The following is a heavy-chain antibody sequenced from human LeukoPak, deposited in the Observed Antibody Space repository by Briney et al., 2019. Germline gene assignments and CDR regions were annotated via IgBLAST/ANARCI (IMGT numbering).Heavy chain of an antibody. J-gene: IGHJ4*02. D-gene: IGHD5-24*01. CDR3: ARDSWMATAVVVDY. CDR2: INGNSDKV. V-gene: IGHV3-21*06. CDR1: GFMFSIST. Sequence: PGGSLRLSCTGSGFMFSISTFNWVRQAPGKGLEWISSINGNSDKVYYADSVRGRFATSRDNSRSSLYLQMNSLRAEDTALYYCARDSWMATAVVVDYWGQGTLVAVPS.